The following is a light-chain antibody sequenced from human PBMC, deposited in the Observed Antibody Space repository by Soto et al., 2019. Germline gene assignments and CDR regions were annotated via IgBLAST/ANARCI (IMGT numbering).Light chain of an antibody. CDR1: SSVVGNFNL. V-gene: IGLV2-23*02. CDR2: EVT. CDR3: CSYGGSGAYV. J-gene: IGLJ1*01. Sequence: QSALTQPASVSGSPGQSITISCTGTSSVVGNFNLVSWYQQHPDKAPKLMIYEVTKRPAGVSNRFSASKSGNMASLTISGLQAEDEADYHCCSYGGSGAYVFGTGTKVTVL.